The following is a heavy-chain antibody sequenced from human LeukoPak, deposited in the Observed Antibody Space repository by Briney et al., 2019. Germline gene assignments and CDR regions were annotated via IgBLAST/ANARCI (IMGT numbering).Heavy chain of an antibody. CDR3: ARRAPFAFDI. Sequence: GGSLRLSCAASGFTFSSYAMHWVRQAPGKGLEYVSAISSNGGSTYYANSVKGRFTISRDNSKNTLYLQMGSLRAEDMAVYYCARRAPFAFDIWGQGTMVTISS. V-gene: IGHV3-64*01. CDR1: GFTFSSYA. CDR2: ISSNGGST. J-gene: IGHJ3*02.